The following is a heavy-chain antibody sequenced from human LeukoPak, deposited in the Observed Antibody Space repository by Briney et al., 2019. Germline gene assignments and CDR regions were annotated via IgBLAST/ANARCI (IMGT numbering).Heavy chain of an antibody. J-gene: IGHJ4*02. CDR1: GYTFTGYY. V-gene: IGHV1-2*02. CDR2: INPNSGGT. CDR3: ARHMGHTGYFDF. Sequence: ASVKVSRKASGYTFTGYYMHWVRQAPGQGLEWMGWINPNSGGTNYAQKFQDRVTLTRDISISTVYMELNRLTSDDTAVYYCARHMGHTGYFDFWGQGTLVTVSS. D-gene: IGHD1-26*01.